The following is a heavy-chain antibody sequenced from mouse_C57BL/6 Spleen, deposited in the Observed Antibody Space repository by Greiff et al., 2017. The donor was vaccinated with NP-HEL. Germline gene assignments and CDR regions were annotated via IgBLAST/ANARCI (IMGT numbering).Heavy chain of an antibody. CDR1: GFTFSDYY. D-gene: IGHD2-3*01. J-gene: IGHJ4*01. V-gene: IGHV5-16*01. Sequence: EVMLVESEGGLVQPGSSMKLSCTASGFTFSDYYMAWVRQVPEKGLEWVANINYDGSSTYYLDSMKSRFIISRDNAKNILYLQMSSLKSEDTATYYCARDDGYNYYAMDYWGQGTSVTVSS. CDR3: ARDDGYNYYAMDY. CDR2: INYDGSST.